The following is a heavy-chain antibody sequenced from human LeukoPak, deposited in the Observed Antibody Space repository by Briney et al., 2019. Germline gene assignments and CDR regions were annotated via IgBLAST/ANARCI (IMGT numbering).Heavy chain of an antibody. Sequence: GGSLRLSCTASGFTFGDYAMSWVRQAPGKGLEWVSGISWNSGSIGYADSVKGRFTISRDNAKNSLYLQMNSLRAEDMALYYCAKDIRGWYSRGPGFDYWGQGTLVTVSS. CDR2: ISWNSGSI. V-gene: IGHV3-9*03. CDR1: GFTFGDYA. D-gene: IGHD6-13*01. J-gene: IGHJ4*02. CDR3: AKDIRGWYSRGPGFDY.